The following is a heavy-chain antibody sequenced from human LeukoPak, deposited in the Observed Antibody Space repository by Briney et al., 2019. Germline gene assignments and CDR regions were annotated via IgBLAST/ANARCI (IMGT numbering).Heavy chain of an antibody. V-gene: IGHV4-59*01. CDR1: DGSISSYY. J-gene: IGHJ4*02. D-gene: IGHD6-13*01. CDR2: IYYSGST. CDR3: ARLSRGAAAGFDC. Sequence: SETLSLTCTVSDGSISSYYWSWIRQPPGKGLEWIGYIYYSGSTNFNPSLKSRVPISVDTSKNKFSLNLTSVTAADTAFYYCARLSRGAAAGFDCWGPGTLVTVSS.